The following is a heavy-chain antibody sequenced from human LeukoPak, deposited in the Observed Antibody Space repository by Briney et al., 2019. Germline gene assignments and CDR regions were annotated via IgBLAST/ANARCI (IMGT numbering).Heavy chain of an antibody. CDR2: ICGSGEST. V-gene: IGHV3-23*01. D-gene: IGHD2-15*01. Sequence: GGSLRLSCAASGFIFSTYGMIWVRQAPGKGVEWGAGICGSGESTFYPDSVQGRFTISRDNSKNTLYLQVNSLRAEDTAVYYCAKTSLGHHPSYSTMDVWGQGTTVTVSS. CDR1: GFIFSTYG. J-gene: IGHJ6*02. CDR3: AKTSLGHHPSYSTMDV.